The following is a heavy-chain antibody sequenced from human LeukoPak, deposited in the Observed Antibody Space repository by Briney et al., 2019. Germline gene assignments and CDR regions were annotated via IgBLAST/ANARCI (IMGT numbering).Heavy chain of an antibody. D-gene: IGHD6-13*01. CDR1: GFLLRSYS. CDR3: ARGQQLDY. V-gene: IGHV3-21*01. Sequence: PGGSLRLSCAASGFLLRSYSMSWVRQAPGKGLVWVAFSSSSGNYIYYADSVKGRFIISRDNAKSSLDLQLNSLRAEDTSLYYCARGQQLDYWGQGILVTVSS. CDR2: SSSSGNYI. J-gene: IGHJ4*02.